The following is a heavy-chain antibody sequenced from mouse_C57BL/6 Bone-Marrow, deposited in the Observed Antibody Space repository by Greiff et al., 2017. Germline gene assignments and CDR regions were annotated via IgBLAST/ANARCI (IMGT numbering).Heavy chain of an antibody. V-gene: IGHV5-4*01. D-gene: IGHD1-1*01. CDR2: ISDGGSYT. CDR3: ARDYYGSSPYAMDY. CDR1: GFTFSSYA. Sequence: EVQLVESGGGLVKPGGSLKLSCAASGFTFSSYAMSWVRQTPEKRLEWVATISDGGSYTYYPDNVKGRFTISRDNAKNNLYLQMSHLKSDDTAMYYCARDYYGSSPYAMDYWGQGTSFTVSS. J-gene: IGHJ4*01.